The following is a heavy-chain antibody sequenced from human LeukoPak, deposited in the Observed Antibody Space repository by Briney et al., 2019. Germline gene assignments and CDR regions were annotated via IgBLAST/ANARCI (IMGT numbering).Heavy chain of an antibody. CDR3: AKEIAAIGIPYFDY. Sequence: PGGSLRLSYAASGFTFSTYAMTWVRQAPGKGLEWVSTISGSAISTSYADSVKGRFTISRDYSKNTVYLQMNSLRAEDTAIYHCAKEIAAIGIPYFDYWGQGTLVTVSS. CDR1: GFTFSTYA. J-gene: IGHJ4*02. V-gene: IGHV3-23*01. CDR2: ISGSAIST. D-gene: IGHD2-21*01.